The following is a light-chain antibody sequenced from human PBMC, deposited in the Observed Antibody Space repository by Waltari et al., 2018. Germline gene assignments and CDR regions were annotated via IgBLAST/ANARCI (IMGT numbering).Light chain of an antibody. CDR3: QSADSSGTYVV. CDR1: ALPNHY. CDR2: KDT. J-gene: IGLJ2*01. V-gene: IGLV3-25*03. Sequence: SYELTQPPSVSVSPGQTARLSCPGDALPNHYPYWYQQKPGQAPVLLIYKDTERPSGIPERFSGSSSGTTVTLTISGVQAEDEADYYCQSADSSGTYVVFGGGTMLTVL.